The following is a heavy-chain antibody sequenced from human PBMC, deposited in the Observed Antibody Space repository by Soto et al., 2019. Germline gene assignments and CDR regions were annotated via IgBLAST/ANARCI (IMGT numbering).Heavy chain of an antibody. Sequence: SETLSLTCTVSVGSISSYFCSWIRQPAGKGLEWIGRIYTSGSTNYNPSLKSRVTMSVDTSKNQFSLKLSSVTAADTAVYYCARESTVVTLRTFDIWGQGTMVTVSS. CDR1: VGSISSYF. CDR3: ARESTVVTLRTFDI. D-gene: IGHD2-21*02. CDR2: IYTSGST. J-gene: IGHJ3*02. V-gene: IGHV4-4*07.